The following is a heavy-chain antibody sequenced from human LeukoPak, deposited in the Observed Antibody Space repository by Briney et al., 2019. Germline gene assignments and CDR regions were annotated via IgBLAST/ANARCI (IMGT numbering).Heavy chain of an antibody. CDR1: GYTFTSYG. CDR3: ARSRSWLPYDAFDI. V-gene: IGHV1-18*01. D-gene: IGHD3-22*01. Sequence: GASVKVSCKASGYTFTSYGISWVRQAPGQGLEWMGWISAYNGNTNYAQKLQGRVTMTTDTSTSTAYMELRSLRSDDTAVYYCARSRSWLPYDAFDIWGQGTMVTVSS. J-gene: IGHJ3*02. CDR2: ISAYNGNT.